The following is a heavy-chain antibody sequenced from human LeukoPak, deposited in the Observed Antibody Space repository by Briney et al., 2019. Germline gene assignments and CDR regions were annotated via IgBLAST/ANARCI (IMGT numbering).Heavy chain of an antibody. CDR2: ISGHSGNT. D-gene: IGHD7-27*01. CDR3: ARDFAWGSGGAPIDDNWLDP. CDR1: GYIFSNYG. J-gene: IGHJ5*02. V-gene: IGHV1-18*01. Sequence: ASVKVSCKASGYIFSNYGITWVRQAPGHGLEWMGWISGHSGNTNYAQKFQDRATMATDTSTSTAYMELRSLRFDDTAVYYCARDFAWGSGGAPIDDNWLDPWGQGILVTVSS.